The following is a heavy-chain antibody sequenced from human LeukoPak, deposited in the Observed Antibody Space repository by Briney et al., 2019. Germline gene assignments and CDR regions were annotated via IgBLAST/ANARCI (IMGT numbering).Heavy chain of an antibody. CDR1: GFTFSSYG. Sequence: GESLRLSCAASGFTFSSYGMHWVRQAPGKGLEWVAVISYDGSNKYYADSVKGRFTISRDNSKNTLYLQMNSLRAEDTAVYYCAKDSVVRHFDYWGQGTLVTVSS. D-gene: IGHD4-23*01. CDR3: AKDSVVRHFDY. CDR2: ISYDGSNK. V-gene: IGHV3-30*18. J-gene: IGHJ4*02.